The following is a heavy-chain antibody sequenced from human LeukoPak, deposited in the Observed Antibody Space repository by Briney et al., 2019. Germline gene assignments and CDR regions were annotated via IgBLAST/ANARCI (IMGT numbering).Heavy chain of an antibody. J-gene: IGHJ4*02. Sequence: ASVKVSCKASGYSFVGYGITWVRQAPGQGLEWMGWFNPENGNTNYAQKVQGRVSVTTESSTTTVSMELRSLTSDDTALYYCVRTSVAPHDKIGFVDHWGQGTLVTVSS. CDR1: GYSFVGYG. V-gene: IGHV1-18*01. D-gene: IGHD3-22*01. CDR3: VRTSVAPHDKIGFVDH. CDR2: FNPENGNT.